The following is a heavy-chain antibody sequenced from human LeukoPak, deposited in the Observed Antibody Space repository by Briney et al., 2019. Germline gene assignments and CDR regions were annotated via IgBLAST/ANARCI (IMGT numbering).Heavy chain of an antibody. CDR2: IYPSDSDT. CDR1: GYSFTNYW. J-gene: IGHJ4*02. V-gene: IGHV5-51*01. D-gene: IGHD5-18*01. CDR3: ARRHKRGAYSYAVDY. Sequence: GESLKISRKDSGYSFTNYWIVWVRQMPGKGLEWMGIIYPSDSDTRYSPSFQGQVTISADKSISTAYLQWNSLKASDTAMYYCARRHKRGAYSYAVDYWSQGTLVTVSS.